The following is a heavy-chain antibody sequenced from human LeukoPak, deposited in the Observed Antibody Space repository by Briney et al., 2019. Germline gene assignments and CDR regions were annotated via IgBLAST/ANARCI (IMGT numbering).Heavy chain of an antibody. CDR1: GYTFTSYD. V-gene: IGHV1-8*01. D-gene: IGHD3-9*01. Sequence: ASVKVSCKASGYTFTSYDINWVRQATGQGLEWMGWMNPNSGNTGHAQKFQGRVTMTRNTSISTAYMELSSLRSEDTAVYYCARASPLLRYFDWWRTRLPGGGENDYWGQGTLVTVSS. J-gene: IGHJ4*02. CDR3: ARASPLLRYFDWWRTRLPGGGENDY. CDR2: MNPNSGNT.